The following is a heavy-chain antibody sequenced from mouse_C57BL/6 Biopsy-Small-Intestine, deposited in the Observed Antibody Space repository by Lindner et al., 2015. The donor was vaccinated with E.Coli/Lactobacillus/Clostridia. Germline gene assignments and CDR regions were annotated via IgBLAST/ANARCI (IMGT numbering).Heavy chain of an antibody. CDR1: GYSFSSHY. J-gene: IGHJ1*01. V-gene: IGHV1S17*01. CDR2: MNPNVGST. D-gene: IGHD2-2*01. CDR3: TRDSPVDLVRGVLWAFDI. Sequence: SVKVSCKASGYSFSSHYMHWVRQAPGQGLEWMGIMNPNVGSTTYAQKFQGRVTMTRDTSTSTVYMELSNLRSEDTAVYYCTRDSPVDLVRGVLWAFDIWGQGTMVTVSS.